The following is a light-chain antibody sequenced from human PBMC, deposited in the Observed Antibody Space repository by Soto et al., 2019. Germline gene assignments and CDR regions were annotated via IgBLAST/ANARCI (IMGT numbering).Light chain of an antibody. CDR1: SSDVGGYNY. CDR2: ASS. J-gene: IGLJ1*01. CDR3: SSYTSGSSLYV. V-gene: IGLV2-14*01. Sequence: QSVLTQPASVSGSPGQSITISCTGTSSDVGGYNYVSWYQHHPGKAPRLMIYASSNRPSGVSHRFSGSRSGNTASLTISGFQAEDEADYYCSSYTSGSSLYVFGTGTKVTVL.